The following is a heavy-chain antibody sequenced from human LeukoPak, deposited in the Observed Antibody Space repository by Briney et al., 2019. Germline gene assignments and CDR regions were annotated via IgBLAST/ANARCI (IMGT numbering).Heavy chain of an antibody. CDR2: ISGSGGST. Sequence: GGSLRLSCTASGFTFSSYAMSWVRQAPGKGLEWVSAISGSGGSTHYADSVKGRFTISRDNSKNTLYLQMNSLRAEDTAVYYCAKFYYDFWSGYFDYWGQGTLVTVSS. V-gene: IGHV3-23*01. CDR1: GFTFSSYA. D-gene: IGHD3-3*01. J-gene: IGHJ4*02. CDR3: AKFYYDFWSGYFDY.